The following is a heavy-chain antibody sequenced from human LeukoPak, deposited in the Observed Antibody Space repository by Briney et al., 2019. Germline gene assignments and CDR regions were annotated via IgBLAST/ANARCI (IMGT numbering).Heavy chain of an antibody. V-gene: IGHV1-18*01. CDR2: ISAYNGNT. CDR1: GYTFTSYG. Sequence: GASVKVSCKASGYTFTSYGISWVRQAPGQGLEWMGWISAYNGNTNYAQKLQGRVTMTTDTSTSTAYMELRSLRSDDTAVYYCARDPRTYSGSYYVWVVGAFDIWGQGTMVTVSS. J-gene: IGHJ3*02. CDR3: ARDPRTYSGSYYVWVVGAFDI. D-gene: IGHD1-26*01.